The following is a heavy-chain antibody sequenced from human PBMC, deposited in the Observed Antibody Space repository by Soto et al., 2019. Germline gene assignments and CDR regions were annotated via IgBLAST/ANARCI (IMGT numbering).Heavy chain of an antibody. CDR1: GYSFTSYW. D-gene: IGHD3-10*01. Sequence: PGESLKISCKGSGYSFTSYWIGWVRQMPGKGLEWMGIIYPGDSDTRYSPSFQGQVTISADKSISTAYLQWSSLKASDTAIYYSGSTNYNPSLKSRVTISVDTSKNQFSLKLSSVTAADTAVYYCARGVRARCSGGSCSIALNYYYMDVWGKGTTVTVSS. V-gene: IGHV5-51*01. CDR2: IYPGDSDT. CDR3: GSTNYNPSLKSRVTISVDTSKNQFSLKLSSVTAADTAVYYCARGVRARCSGGSCSIALNYYYMDV. J-gene: IGHJ6*03.